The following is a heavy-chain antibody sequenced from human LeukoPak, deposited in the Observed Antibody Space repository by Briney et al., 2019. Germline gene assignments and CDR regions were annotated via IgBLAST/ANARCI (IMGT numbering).Heavy chain of an antibody. CDR1: GFTFSSYA. Sequence: GGSLRLSCAASGFTFSSYAMSWVRQAPGKGLEWVAVISYDGSNKYYADSVKGRFTISRDDSKKTLYLQMNSLRAEDTAVYYCAGTYYDILTGPSEAFDIWGQGTMVTVSS. D-gene: IGHD3-9*01. V-gene: IGHV3-30*03. CDR3: AGTYYDILTGPSEAFDI. J-gene: IGHJ3*02. CDR2: ISYDGSNK.